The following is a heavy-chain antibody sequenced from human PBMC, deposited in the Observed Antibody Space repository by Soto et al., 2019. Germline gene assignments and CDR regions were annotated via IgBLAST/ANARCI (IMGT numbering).Heavy chain of an antibody. V-gene: IGHV4-59*01. Sequence: SETLSLTCTVSGASISTYHWGWIRQPPGEGLEWIGYIHNSGSTSYNPSLRSRVTLSLDTSKNQFSLRLASVTAADTAVYYCARDWNEIYLGEYWGQGILVTVS. J-gene: IGHJ4*02. CDR2: IHNSGST. D-gene: IGHD1-1*01. CDR1: GASISTYH. CDR3: ARDWNEIYLGEY.